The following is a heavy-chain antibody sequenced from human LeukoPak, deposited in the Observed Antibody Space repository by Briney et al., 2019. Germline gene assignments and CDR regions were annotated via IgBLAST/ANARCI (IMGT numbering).Heavy chain of an antibody. V-gene: IGHV3-21*01. CDR3: AKDSAWYYDSSGLIEGDPFDN. D-gene: IGHD3-22*01. CDR2: ISSSSSYI. CDR1: GFTFSSYS. Sequence: TGGSLRLSCAASGFTFSSYSMNWVRQAPGKGLEWVSSISSSSSYIYYADSVKGRFTISRDNSKNTLYLQMNSLRAEDTAVYYCAKDSAWYYDSSGLIEGDPFDNWGQGTLVTVSS. J-gene: IGHJ4*02.